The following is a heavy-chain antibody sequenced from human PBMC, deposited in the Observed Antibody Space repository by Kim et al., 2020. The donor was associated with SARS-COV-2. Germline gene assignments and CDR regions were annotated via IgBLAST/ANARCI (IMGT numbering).Heavy chain of an antibody. CDR3: TTDVTLLRYFDWLLYFDY. CDR2: IKSKTDGGTT. Sequence: GGSLRLSCAASGFTFSNAWMSWVRQAPGKGLEWVGRIKSKTDGGTTDYAAPVKGRITISRDDSNNTLHLQMNSLQTEDTAVYYCTTDVTLLRYFDWLLYFDYWGQGTRVTLSS. D-gene: IGHD3-9*01. CDR1: GFTFSNAW. J-gene: IGHJ4*02. V-gene: IGHV3-15*01.